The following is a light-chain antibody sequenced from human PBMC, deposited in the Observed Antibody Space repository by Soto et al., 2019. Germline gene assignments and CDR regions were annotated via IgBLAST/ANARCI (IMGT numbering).Light chain of an antibody. Sequence: DNQMTQSPSTLSASVGDRVTITCRASQSISSWLAWYQQKPGKAPKLLIYKASSLESGVPSRFSGSGSGTEFTLTISSLQPDDFATYYCQHIGTFGQGTKV. CDR3: QHIGT. V-gene: IGKV1-5*03. CDR1: QSISSW. CDR2: KAS. J-gene: IGKJ1*01.